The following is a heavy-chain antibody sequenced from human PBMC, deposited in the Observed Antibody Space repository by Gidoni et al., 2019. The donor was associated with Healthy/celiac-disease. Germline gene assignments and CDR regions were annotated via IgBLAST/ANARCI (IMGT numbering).Heavy chain of an antibody. J-gene: IGHJ4*02. Sequence: QVQLQESGPGLVKPSETLSLTCAVSGYSISSGYYWGWIRQPPGKGLEWIGSIYHSGSTYYNPSLKSRVTISVDTSKNQFSLKLSSVTAADTAVYYCAARSDNSSGWYFDYWGQGTLVTVSS. CDR1: GYSISSGYY. D-gene: IGHD6-19*01. CDR3: AARSDNSSGWYFDY. V-gene: IGHV4-38-2*01. CDR2: IYHSGST.